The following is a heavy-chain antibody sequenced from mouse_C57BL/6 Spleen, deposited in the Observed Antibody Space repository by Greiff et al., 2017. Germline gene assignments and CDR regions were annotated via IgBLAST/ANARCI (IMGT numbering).Heavy chain of an antibody. Sequence: QVQLQQPGAELVKPGASVKLSCKASGYTFTSYWMQWVKQRPGQGLEWIGEIDPSDSYTNYNQKFKGKATLTVDTSSSTAYMQLSSLTSEASAVYYCVYYYGSSSFAYWGQGTLVTVSA. CDR2: IDPSDSYT. CDR3: VYYYGSSSFAY. J-gene: IGHJ3*01. V-gene: IGHV1-50*01. CDR1: GYTFTSYW. D-gene: IGHD1-1*01.